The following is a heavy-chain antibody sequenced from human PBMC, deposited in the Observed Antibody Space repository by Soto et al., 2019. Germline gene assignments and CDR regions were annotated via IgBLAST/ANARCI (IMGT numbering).Heavy chain of an antibody. Sequence: QVQLQESGPGLVKPSQTLSLTCSVSGGSISSGGFHWTWIRQHPGKGLEWIGYIYYSGSTYYNPSLESRVTISIDTSKNQFSLKLTSVTAADTAVYYCARDFPYYIDSSGYYYDSYWGQGTLVTVSS. CDR1: GGSISSGGFH. J-gene: IGHJ4*02. CDR3: ARDFPYYIDSSGYYYDSY. CDR2: IYYSGST. V-gene: IGHV4-31*03. D-gene: IGHD3-22*01.